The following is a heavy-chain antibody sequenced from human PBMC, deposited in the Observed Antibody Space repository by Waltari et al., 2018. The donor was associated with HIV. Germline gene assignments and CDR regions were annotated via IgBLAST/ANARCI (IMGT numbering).Heavy chain of an antibody. V-gene: IGHV1-18*01. J-gene: IGHJ5*02. Sequence: QVQLVQSGAEVKKPGASVKVSCKASGYTFTSYGISWVRQAPGQGLEWMGGISAYNGNTNYAQKLQGRVTMTTDTSTSTAYMELRSLRSDDTAVYYCARDGYYDSSGAPNWFDPWGQVTLVTVSS. CDR3: ARDGYYDSSGAPNWFDP. CDR2: ISAYNGNT. CDR1: GYTFTSYG. D-gene: IGHD3-22*01.